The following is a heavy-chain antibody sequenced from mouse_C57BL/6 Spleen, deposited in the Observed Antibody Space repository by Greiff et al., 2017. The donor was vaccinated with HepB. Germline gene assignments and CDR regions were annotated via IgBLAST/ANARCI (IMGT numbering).Heavy chain of an antibody. CDR1: GFSLTSYG. CDR2: IWSGGST. V-gene: IGHV2-2*01. Sequence: VQLKESGPGLVQPSQSLSITCTVSGFSLTSYGVHWVRQSPGKGLEWLGVIWSGGSTDYNAAFISRLSISKDNSKSQVFFKMNSLQADDTAIYYCARMYGYDDYYAMDYWGQGTSVTVSS. D-gene: IGHD2-2*01. J-gene: IGHJ4*01. CDR3: ARMYGYDDYYAMDY.